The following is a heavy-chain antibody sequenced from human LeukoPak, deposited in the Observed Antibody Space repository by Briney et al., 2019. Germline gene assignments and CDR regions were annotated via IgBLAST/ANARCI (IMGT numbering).Heavy chain of an antibody. J-gene: IGHJ4*02. D-gene: IGHD3-22*01. CDR2: INPYSGGT. V-gene: IGHV1-2*02. CDR3: ARGGSYDSRGYYYS. CDR1: GYTFTGYY. Sequence: ASVKVSCKASGYTFTGYYIHWVRQAPGQGLEWMGWINPYSGGTNYAQRFQGRVTMTRDTSISTAYMELSRLRSDDTAVYYCARGGSYDSRGYYYSRGQGTLVTVSS.